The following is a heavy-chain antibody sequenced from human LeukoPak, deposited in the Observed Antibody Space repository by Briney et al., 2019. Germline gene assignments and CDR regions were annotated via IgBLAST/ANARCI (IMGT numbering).Heavy chain of an antibody. CDR3: ARDRGYIVVVPASKGGNWFDP. Sequence: ASVKVSCKASGYTFTSYYMHWVRQAPGQGGEWMGIINPSGGSTSYAQKFQGRATMTRDTSTSTVYMELSSLRSEDTAVYYRARDRGYIVVVPASKGGNWFDPWGQGTLVTVSS. D-gene: IGHD2-2*01. J-gene: IGHJ5*02. CDR1: GYTFTSYY. V-gene: IGHV1-46*01. CDR2: INPSGGST.